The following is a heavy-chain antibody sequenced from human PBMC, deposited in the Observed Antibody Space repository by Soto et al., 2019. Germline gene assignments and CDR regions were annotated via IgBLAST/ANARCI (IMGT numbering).Heavy chain of an antibody. CDR3: GRDGPEARAGTFDY. CDR1: GFTFSSYG. Sequence: QVQLVESGGGVVQPGRSLRLSCAASGFTFSSYGMHWVRQAPGKGLEWVAVIWYDGSNKYYADSVKGRFTISRDNSKTTLYLHMNSLRAEDTAVYYCGRDGPEARAGTFDYWGQGTLVTVSS. CDR2: IWYDGSNK. D-gene: IGHD6-19*01. J-gene: IGHJ4*02. V-gene: IGHV3-33*01.